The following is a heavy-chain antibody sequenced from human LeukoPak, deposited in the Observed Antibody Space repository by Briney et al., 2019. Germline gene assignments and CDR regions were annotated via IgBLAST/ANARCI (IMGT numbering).Heavy chain of an antibody. CDR1: GGTFSSYA. V-gene: IGHV1-69*01. J-gene: IGHJ5*02. D-gene: IGHD3-10*01. Sequence: SVKVSCKASGGTFSSYAISWVRQAPGQGLEWMGGIIPIFGTANYAQKFQGRVTITADESTSTAYMELSSLRYEDTAVYYCARSGNYYGSGSYPLDPWGQGTLVTVSS. CDR2: IIPIFGTA. CDR3: ARSGNYYGSGSYPLDP.